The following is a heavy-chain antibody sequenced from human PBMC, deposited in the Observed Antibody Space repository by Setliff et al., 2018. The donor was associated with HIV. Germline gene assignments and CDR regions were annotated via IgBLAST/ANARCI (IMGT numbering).Heavy chain of an antibody. CDR2: IYTSGST. J-gene: IGHJ3*02. CDR1: GGSISSGSYY. D-gene: IGHD2-15*01. V-gene: IGHV4-61*09. Sequence: SETLSLTCTVSGGSISSGSYYWSWIWQPAGKGLDWIGHIYTSGSTNYNPSLKSRVTISVDTSKNQFSLKLSSVTAADTAVFYCARSTLRLQAFDIWGQGTMVTVSS. CDR3: ARSTLRLQAFDI.